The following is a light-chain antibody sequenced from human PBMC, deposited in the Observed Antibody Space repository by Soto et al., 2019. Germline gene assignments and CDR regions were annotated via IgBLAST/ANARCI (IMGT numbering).Light chain of an antibody. V-gene: IGKV1-6*01. CDR1: QGVGND. CDR3: LQDNSNPLT. Sequence: AIQMTQSPSSLSASVGDTVTITCRASQGVGNDLGWYQQQPGKAPKLLIYHVSTLHGGVSSRFSGSGSGTYCTLTISSLQPEDFANYYCLQDNSNPLTFGGGPKVAIK. J-gene: IGKJ4*01. CDR2: HVS.